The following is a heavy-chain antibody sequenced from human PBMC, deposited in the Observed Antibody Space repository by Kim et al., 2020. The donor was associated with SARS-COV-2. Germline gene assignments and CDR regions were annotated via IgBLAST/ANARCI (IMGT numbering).Heavy chain of an antibody. V-gene: IGHV3-9*01. CDR2: ISWNSGSI. J-gene: IGHJ4*02. CDR1: GFTFDDYA. Sequence: GGSLRLSCAASGFTFDDYAMHWVRQAPGKGLEWVSGISWNSGSIGYADSVKGRFTISRDNAKNSLYLQMNSLRAEDTALYYCAKDLDYYGSGSLDYWGQGPLVPVPS. D-gene: IGHD3-10*01. CDR3: AKDLDYYGSGSLDY.